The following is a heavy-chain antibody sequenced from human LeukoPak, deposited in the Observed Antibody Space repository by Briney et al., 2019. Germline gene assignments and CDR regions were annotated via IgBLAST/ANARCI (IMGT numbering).Heavy chain of an antibody. CDR2: ISSSSSTI. J-gene: IGHJ4*02. V-gene: IGHV3-48*01. D-gene: IGHD6-19*01. CDR3: ARVGTVAGTERDFDY. Sequence: PGGSLRLSCAASGFTFSSYSMSWVRQAPGKGLEWVSYISSSSSTIYYADSVKGRFTISRDNAKNSLYLQMNSLRAEDTAVYYCARVGTVAGTERDFDYWGQGTLVTVSS. CDR1: GFTFSSYS.